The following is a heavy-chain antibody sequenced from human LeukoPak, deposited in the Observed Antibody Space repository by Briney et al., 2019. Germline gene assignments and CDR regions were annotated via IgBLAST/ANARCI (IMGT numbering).Heavy chain of an antibody. CDR3: EKLRSSSSSDAFDI. J-gene: IGHJ3*02. Sequence: PGGSLRLSCEASGFTFSAYAMTWVRQAPGKGLEWVSSIGSDNKPHYSESVKGRFAISRDNSKNTLYLHMNSLRAEDTAVYYCEKLRSSSSSDAFDIWGQGTMVTVSS. D-gene: IGHD2-2*01. CDR1: GFTFSAYA. CDR2: IGSDNKP. V-gene: IGHV3-23*05.